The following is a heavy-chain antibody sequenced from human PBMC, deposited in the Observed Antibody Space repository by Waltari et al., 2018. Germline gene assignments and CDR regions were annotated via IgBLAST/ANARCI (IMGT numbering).Heavy chain of an antibody. Sequence: QVQLQQWGAGLLKPSETLSLTCAVYGGSFSGYYWSWIRQPPGKGLEWIGEINHSGSTNYNPSLKSRFTISVDTSKNQLSLKVISVTAADTAVYLCARGRDIERRLSGTSCFLRYWGQGTLVTVSS. CDR2: INHSGST. J-gene: IGHJ4*02. V-gene: IGHV4-34*01. D-gene: IGHD2-2*01. CDR3: ARGRDIERRLSGTSCFLRY. CDR1: GGSFSGYY.